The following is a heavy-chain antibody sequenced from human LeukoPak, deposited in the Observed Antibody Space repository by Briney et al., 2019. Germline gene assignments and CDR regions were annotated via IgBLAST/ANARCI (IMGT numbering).Heavy chain of an antibody. V-gene: IGHV3-43*02. D-gene: IGHD3-9*01. CDR3: AKGAPSLRYFGWLAYFDY. CDR1: GFTFDDYA. Sequence: GGSLRLSCAASGFTFDDYAMHWLRQAPGKGLAWVSLISGDGGSSYYGDSVKGLFTISRDNSKNPLYLQMNSLRTEDNALYYCAKGAPSLRYFGWLAYFDYWGQGTLVTVSS. J-gene: IGHJ4*02. CDR2: ISGDGGSS.